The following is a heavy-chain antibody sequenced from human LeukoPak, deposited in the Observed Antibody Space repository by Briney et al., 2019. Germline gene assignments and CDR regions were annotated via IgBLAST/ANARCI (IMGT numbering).Heavy chain of an antibody. Sequence: GGSLRLSCAASGFTFSSYAMHWVRQAPGKGLEWVAVISYDGSNKYYADSVKGRFTISRDNSKNTLYLQMNSLRAEDTAVYYCARDPLGGNCFDYWGQGTLVTVSS. J-gene: IGHJ4*02. CDR2: ISYDGSNK. CDR3: ARDPLGGNCFDY. V-gene: IGHV3-30-3*01. CDR1: GFTFSSYA. D-gene: IGHD2-15*01.